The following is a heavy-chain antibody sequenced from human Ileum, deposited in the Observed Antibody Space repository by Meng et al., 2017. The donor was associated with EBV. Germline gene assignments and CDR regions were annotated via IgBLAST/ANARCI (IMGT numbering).Heavy chain of an antibody. CDR2: ISAYNGNT. CDR1: GYTFGNYG. Sequence: QIQSVQSGAEVKKPGDSVKVSCKASGYTFGNYGISWLRQAPGQGLEWMGWISAYNGNTNYAQNLQGRVTMTTDTSTGTAYMEVRSLRSDDTAVYYCARAGNGGSYYFTYWGQGTLVTVSS. J-gene: IGHJ4*02. V-gene: IGHV1-18*01. D-gene: IGHD1-26*01. CDR3: ARAGNGGSYYFTY.